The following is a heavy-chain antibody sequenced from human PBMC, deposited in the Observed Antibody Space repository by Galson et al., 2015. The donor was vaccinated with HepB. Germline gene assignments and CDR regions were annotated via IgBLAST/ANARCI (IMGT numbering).Heavy chain of an antibody. CDR3: ARAPTVVTLRSLDY. Sequence: SLRLSCAASGFTFSSYWMSWVRQAPGKGLEWVAVISYGGSNKYYADSVKGRFTISRDNSKNTLYLQMNSLRAEDTAVYYCARAPTVVTLRSLDYWGQGTLVTVSS. CDR2: ISYGGSNK. D-gene: IGHD4-23*01. CDR1: GFTFSSYW. V-gene: IGHV3-30*03. J-gene: IGHJ4*02.